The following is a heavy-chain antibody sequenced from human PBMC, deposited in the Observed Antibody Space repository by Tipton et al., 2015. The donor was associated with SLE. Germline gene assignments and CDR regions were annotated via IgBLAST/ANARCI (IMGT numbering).Heavy chain of an antibody. V-gene: IGHV4-59*08. CDR2: VNQSGST. Sequence: TLSLTCTVSGGSIRTYYWSWIRQPPGKGLEWIGEVNQSGSTDYNPSLKSRVTISVDTSKNQFSLRLSSVTAADTAVYYCAQAHVWGSYRYASDVWGQGTMVTVSS. D-gene: IGHD3-16*02. CDR3: AQAHVWGSYRYASDV. J-gene: IGHJ3*01. CDR1: GGSIRTYY.